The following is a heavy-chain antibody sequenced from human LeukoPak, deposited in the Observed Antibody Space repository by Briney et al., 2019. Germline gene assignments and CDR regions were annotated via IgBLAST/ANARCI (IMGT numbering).Heavy chain of an antibody. V-gene: IGHV4-59*12. J-gene: IGHJ4*02. D-gene: IGHD6-13*01. CDR1: GGSISSYY. CDR2: IYYSGST. CDR3: ARGDTAAGDYYFDY. Sequence: PSETLSLTCTVSGGSISSYYWSWIRQPPGKGLEWIGYIYYSGSTNYNPSLKSRVTISVDTSKNQFSLKLSSVTAADTAVYYCARGDTAAGDYYFDYWGQGTLVTVSS.